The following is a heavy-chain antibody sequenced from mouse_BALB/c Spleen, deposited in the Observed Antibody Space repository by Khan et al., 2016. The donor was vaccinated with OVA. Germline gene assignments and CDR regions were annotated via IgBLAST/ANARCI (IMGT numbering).Heavy chain of an antibody. V-gene: IGHV1-4*01. D-gene: IGHD2-14*01. CDR3: VRDGAYHRNDGWFAY. Sequence: VQLQQSGAELARPGASVKMSCKASGYTFTSYTIHWIKLRPGQGLEWIGFINPSNGYTNYNQKFKDKATLTAAKSSTTVYMQLSSLPSDDSAVYNCVRDGAYHRNDGWFAYWGQGTLVTVSA. CDR2: INPSNGYT. J-gene: IGHJ3*01. CDR1: GYTFTSYT.